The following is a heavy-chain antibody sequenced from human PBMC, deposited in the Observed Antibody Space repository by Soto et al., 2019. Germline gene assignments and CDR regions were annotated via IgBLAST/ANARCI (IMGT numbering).Heavy chain of an antibody. CDR1: GFTFTSSA. CDR3: AAHSSGWYPTDY. Sequence: QMQLXQXGPEVKKPGTSVKVSCKASGFTFTSSAVQWVRQARGQRLEWIGWIVVGSGNTNYAQKFQERVTITRDMSTSTAYMELSSLRSENTAVYYCAAHSSGWYPTDYWGQGTLVTVSS. CDR2: IVVGSGNT. J-gene: IGHJ4*02. V-gene: IGHV1-58*01. D-gene: IGHD6-19*01.